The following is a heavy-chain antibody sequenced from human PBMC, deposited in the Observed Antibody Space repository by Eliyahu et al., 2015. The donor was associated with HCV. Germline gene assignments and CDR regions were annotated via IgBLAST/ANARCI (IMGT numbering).Heavy chain of an antibody. Sequence: EVQLLESGGGLVQPGGSLRLSCAASGFTFSSYAMSWVRQAPGKGLEWVSAISGGGGSTYYADSVKGRFTISRDNSKNTLYLQMNSLRAEDTAVYYCAKDVLRYYDSSGPVDYWGQGTLVTVSS. D-gene: IGHD3-22*01. CDR2: ISGGGGST. CDR1: GFTFSSYA. CDR3: AKDVLRYYDSSGPVDY. V-gene: IGHV3-23*01. J-gene: IGHJ4*02.